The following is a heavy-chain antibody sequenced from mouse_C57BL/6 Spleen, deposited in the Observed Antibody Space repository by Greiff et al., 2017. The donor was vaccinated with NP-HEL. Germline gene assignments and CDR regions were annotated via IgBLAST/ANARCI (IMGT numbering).Heavy chain of an antibody. J-gene: IGHJ1*03. CDR3: ARRWLLWYFDV. V-gene: IGHV5-17*01. CDR1: GFTFSDYG. Sequence: EVKLVESGGGLVKPGGSLKLSCAASGFTFSDYGMHWVRQAPEKGLEWVAYISSGSSTIYYADTVKGRFTISRDNAKNTLFLQMTSLRSEATAMYYCARRWLLWYFDVWGTGTTVTVSS. CDR2: ISSGSSTI. D-gene: IGHD2-3*01.